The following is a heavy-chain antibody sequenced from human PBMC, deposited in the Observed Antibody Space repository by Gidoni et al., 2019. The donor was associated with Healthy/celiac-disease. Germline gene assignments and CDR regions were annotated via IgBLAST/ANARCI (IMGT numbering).Heavy chain of an antibody. CDR3: ARDGRYYYYYGMDV. J-gene: IGHJ6*02. CDR2: ISSSSSYI. V-gene: IGHV3-21*01. Sequence: EVQLVESGGGLVKPGGSLRLSCAASGFTFSSYSMNWVRQAPGKGLEWFSSISSSSSYIYYADSVKGRFTISRDNAKNSLYLQMNSRRAEDTAVYYCARDGRYYYYYGMDVWGQGTTVTVSS. CDR1: GFTFSSYS.